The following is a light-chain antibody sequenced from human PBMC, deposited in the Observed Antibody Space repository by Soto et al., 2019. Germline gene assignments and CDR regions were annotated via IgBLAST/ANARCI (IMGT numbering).Light chain of an antibody. CDR1: SGSIASNY. CDR2: EDN. Sequence: LTQPHSVSGSPGKTVTISCTGSSGSIASNYVQWYQQRPGSAPTTVIYEDNQRPSGVPDRFSGSIDSSSNSASLTISGLKTEDEADYYCQSYDSSNQVVFGAGTKLTVL. J-gene: IGLJ2*01. V-gene: IGLV6-57*02. CDR3: QSYDSSNQVV.